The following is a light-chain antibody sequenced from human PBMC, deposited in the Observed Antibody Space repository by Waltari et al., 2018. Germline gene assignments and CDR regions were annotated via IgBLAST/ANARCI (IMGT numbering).Light chain of an antibody. CDR3: QQYDRLPLT. V-gene: IGKV1-33*01. Sequence: DIQMTQSPSSLSASVGDRVTITCQASQDIIKNLHWFQQKPGKAPNLLIYDASNLHTGVPSRFSGSKSGTDFTFTISSLQPEDIATYYCQQYDRLPLTFGGGTKVEVK. CDR2: DAS. J-gene: IGKJ4*01. CDR1: QDIIKN.